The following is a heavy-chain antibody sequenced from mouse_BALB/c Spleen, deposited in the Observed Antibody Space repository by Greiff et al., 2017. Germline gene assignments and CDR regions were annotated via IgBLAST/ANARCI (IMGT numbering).Heavy chain of an antibody. CDR1: GYAFSSSW. V-gene: IGHV1-82*01. CDR2: IYPGDGDT. CDR3: ARSLRRPYYDAMDY. Sequence: VQLQQSGPELVKPGASMKISCKASGYAFSSSWMNWVKQRPGQGLEWIGRIYPGDGDTNYNGKFKGKATLTADKSSSTAYMQLSSLTSVDSAVYFCARSLRRPYYDAMDYWGQGTSVTVSS. D-gene: IGHD1-2*01. J-gene: IGHJ4*01.